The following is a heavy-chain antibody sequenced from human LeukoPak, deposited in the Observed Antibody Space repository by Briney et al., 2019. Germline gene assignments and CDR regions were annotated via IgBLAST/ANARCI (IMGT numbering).Heavy chain of an antibody. CDR2: INPNSGGT. CDR3: ARGGTKLLWFGELFYFDY. Sequence: GASVTVSCKASGYTFTVYYMHWVRQAPGQGLEWMGWINPNSGGTNYAQKFQGRVTMTRDTSISTAYMELSRLRSDDTAVYCCARGGTKLLWFGELFYFDYWGQGTLVTVSS. V-gene: IGHV1-2*02. CDR1: GYTFTVYY. J-gene: IGHJ4*02. D-gene: IGHD3-10*01.